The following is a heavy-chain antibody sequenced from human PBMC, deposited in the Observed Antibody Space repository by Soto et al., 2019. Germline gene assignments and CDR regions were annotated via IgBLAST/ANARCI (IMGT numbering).Heavy chain of an antibody. CDR3: ARTLTDYDSSGYYFDY. J-gene: IGHJ4*02. V-gene: IGHV4-30-2*01. D-gene: IGHD3-22*01. Sequence: SETLSLTCAVSGGSISSGGYSWSWIRQPPGKGLEWIGYIYHSGSTYYNPSLKSRVTISVDRSKNQFSLKLSSVTAADTAVYYCARTLTDYDSSGYYFDYWGQGTLVTVSS. CDR1: GGSISSGGYS. CDR2: IYHSGST.